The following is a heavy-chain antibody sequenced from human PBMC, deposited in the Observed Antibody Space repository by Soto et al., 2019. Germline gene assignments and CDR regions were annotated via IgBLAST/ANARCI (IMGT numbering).Heavy chain of an antibody. CDR2: ISNGGDAV. Sequence: QVQLVESGGGLVKPGGSLRLSCAASGFTFSDYYMSWIRQVPGKGLEWVSYISNGGDAVHYADSVKGRFTISRDNADNSLYLQMNSLKVGDTAVYYCAKENWYLDLWGRGTLVTVSS. V-gene: IGHV3-11*01. CDR1: GFTFSDYY. CDR3: AKENWYLDL. J-gene: IGHJ2*01.